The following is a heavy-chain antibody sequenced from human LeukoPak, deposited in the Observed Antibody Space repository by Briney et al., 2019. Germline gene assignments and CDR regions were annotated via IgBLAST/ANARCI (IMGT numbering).Heavy chain of an antibody. D-gene: IGHD2-15*01. J-gene: IGHJ6*02. Sequence: GGSLRLSCAAPGFIFDDYAIHWVRQAPGKGLEWVSLISGDAGSTYYSDSVKGRFTISRDDSKNSLYLQMNSLRTEDTALYYCARERLDCSGGSCYGNYYSYYGMGVWGQGTTVTVSS. CDR3: ARERLDCSGGSCYGNYYSYYGMGV. CDR1: GFIFDDYA. CDR2: ISGDAGST. V-gene: IGHV3-43*02.